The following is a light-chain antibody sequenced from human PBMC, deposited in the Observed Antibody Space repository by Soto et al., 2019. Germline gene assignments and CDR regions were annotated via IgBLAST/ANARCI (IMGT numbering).Light chain of an antibody. CDR2: AAS. J-gene: IGKJ2*01. V-gene: IGKV1-39*01. Sequence: DIQMTQSPSSLSASVGDRVTITCRASQSISSYLNWYQQKPGKAPKLLIYAASSLQTGVPSRFSGSGSGTDFTLTISSLQPEDFATYYCQQGYNTGTFGPGTKLEIK. CDR1: QSISSY. CDR3: QQGYNTGT.